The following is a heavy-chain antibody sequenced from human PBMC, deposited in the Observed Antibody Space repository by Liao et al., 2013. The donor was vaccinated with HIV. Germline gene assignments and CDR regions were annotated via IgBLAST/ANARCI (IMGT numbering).Heavy chain of an antibody. J-gene: IGHJ1*01. CDR1: GEAFSGYY. Sequence: QVQLQQWGAGLLKPSETLSLTCAVYGEAFSGYYWTWIRQSPGKGLEWIGEINHRGRTTYTPSLKSRVSISVDTSKKQFSLQLSSVTAADTAVYYCARVPRCSESYKRKMGDCPEYFQYWGQGTLVTVSS. CDR3: ARVPRCSESYKRKMGDCPEYFQY. V-gene: IGHV4-34*02. CDR2: INHRGRT. D-gene: IGHD1-26*01.